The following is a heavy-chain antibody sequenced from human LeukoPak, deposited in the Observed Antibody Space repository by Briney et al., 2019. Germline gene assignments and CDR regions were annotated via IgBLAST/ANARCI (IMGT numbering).Heavy chain of an antibody. V-gene: IGHV4-59*01. D-gene: IGHD3-22*01. CDR1: GGSITNYY. CDR2: IYYSGST. CDR3: ARGGRLLGKFDY. J-gene: IGHJ4*02. Sequence: SETLSLTCTVSGGSITNYYWSWIRQPPGKGLEWIGYIYYSGSTNYNPSLKSRVTISVDTSTNQFSLKLSSVTAADTALYFCARGGRLLGKFDYWGQGTLVTVSS.